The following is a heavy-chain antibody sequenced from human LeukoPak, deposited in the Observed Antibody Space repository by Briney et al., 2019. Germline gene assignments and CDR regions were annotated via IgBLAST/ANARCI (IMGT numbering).Heavy chain of an antibody. J-gene: IGHJ5*02. Sequence: GGSLQISCKGSGYSFTDYWIGWVRQVPGKGLGWMGIIYPGDSNTRYSPSFQGQVTISADKSISTAYLRWSTLKASDTAMYYCARNAGYCSSTSCPYNWFDPWGQGTLVTVSS. CDR2: IYPGDSNT. V-gene: IGHV5-51*01. CDR1: GYSFTDYW. CDR3: ARNAGYCSSTSCPYNWFDP. D-gene: IGHD2-2*01.